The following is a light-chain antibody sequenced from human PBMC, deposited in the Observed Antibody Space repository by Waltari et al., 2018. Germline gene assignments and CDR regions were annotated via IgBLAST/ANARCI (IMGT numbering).Light chain of an antibody. CDR1: QSIGSY. CDR2: DAS. J-gene: IGKJ2*01. Sequence: EIVLPQSPPPLPLPPGERPTLSCRASQSIGSYLAWYQQKPGLAPSLLIYDASNRAAGIPARFSGSGSGTDFTLTISSLEPEDFAVYYCQHRSNWPPSFGQGTKVEIE. V-gene: IGKV3-11*01. CDR3: QHRSNWPPS.